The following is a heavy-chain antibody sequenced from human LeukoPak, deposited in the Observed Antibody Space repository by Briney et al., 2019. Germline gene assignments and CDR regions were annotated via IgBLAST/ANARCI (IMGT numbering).Heavy chain of an antibody. J-gene: IGHJ3*02. CDR3: ARIFDRDI. V-gene: IGHV4-4*07. D-gene: IGHD3-3*01. CDR2: IHGTLGST. Sequence: SETLSLTCTVSGGPIRNSYWSWVRHSAGTGMQWIGRIHGTLGSTNHNPSLKSRVVMSLDTSSNQLSLRLSAMSAADTATYYCARIFDRDIWGQGTLVTVSP. CDR1: GGPIRNSY.